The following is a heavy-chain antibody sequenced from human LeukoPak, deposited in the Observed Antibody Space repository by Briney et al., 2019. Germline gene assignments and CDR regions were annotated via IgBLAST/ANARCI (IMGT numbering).Heavy chain of an antibody. Sequence: SETLSLTCTVSGGSISSYYWSWIRQPPGKGLEWIGEINHSGSTNYNPSLKSRVTISVDTSKNQFSLKLSSVTAADTAVYYCARRFQWLAVGRGWFDPWGQGTLVTVSS. CDR1: GGSISSYY. J-gene: IGHJ5*02. D-gene: IGHD6-19*01. CDR2: INHSGST. V-gene: IGHV4-34*01. CDR3: ARRFQWLAVGRGWFDP.